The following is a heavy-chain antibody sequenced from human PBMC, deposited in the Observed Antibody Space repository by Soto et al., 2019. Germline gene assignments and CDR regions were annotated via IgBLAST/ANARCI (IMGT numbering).Heavy chain of an antibody. CDR3: ARPDSNGSYEY. CDR2: INGGDSDT. V-gene: IGHV5-51*01. CDR1: GYRFSNYW. D-gene: IGHD3-22*01. J-gene: IGHJ4*02. Sequence: HGESLKISCKGSGYRFSNYWIACVRQMPGKGLEWMGTINGGDSDTRYSPSFQGQVTVSADKSIGTAYLQWNSLKAADTAIYYCARPDSNGSYEYWGQGTPVTVS.